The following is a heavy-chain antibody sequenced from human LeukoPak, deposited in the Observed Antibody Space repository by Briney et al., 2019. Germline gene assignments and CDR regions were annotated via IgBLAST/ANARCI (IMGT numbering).Heavy chain of an antibody. CDR1: GFTFSSYE. D-gene: IGHD2-2*01. CDR3: ARGLCGFASSLGY. V-gene: IGHV3-48*03. Sequence: GGSLRLSCAASGFTFSSYEMNWVRQAPGKGLEWVSYISSSGSTIYYADSVRGRFSISRDNAKNTLYLQMNSLRAEDTAVYYCARGLCGFASSLGYWGQGALVTVSA. J-gene: IGHJ4*02. CDR2: ISSSGSTI.